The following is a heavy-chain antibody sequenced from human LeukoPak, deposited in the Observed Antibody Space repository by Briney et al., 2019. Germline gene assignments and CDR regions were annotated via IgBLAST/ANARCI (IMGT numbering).Heavy chain of an antibody. D-gene: IGHD6-19*01. Sequence: PGGSLRLSCAASGFTFSSYWMSWVRQAPGKGLEWVANIKQDGSEKYYVDSVKGRFTISRDNAKNSLYLQMNSLRAEDTAVYYCARDGSSGWPLDAFDIWGQGTMVTVSS. V-gene: IGHV3-7*01. CDR1: GFTFSSYW. CDR2: IKQDGSEK. CDR3: ARDGSSGWPLDAFDI. J-gene: IGHJ3*02.